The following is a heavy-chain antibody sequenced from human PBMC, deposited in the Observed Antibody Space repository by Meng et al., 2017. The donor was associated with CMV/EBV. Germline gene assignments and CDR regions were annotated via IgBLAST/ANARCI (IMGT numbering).Heavy chain of an antibody. D-gene: IGHD3-3*01. V-gene: IGHV1-18*01. CDR1: GYTFTSYG. CDR2: ISAYNGNT. Sequence: ASVKVSCKASGYTFTSYGISWVRQAPGQGLEWMGWISAYNGNTNYAQKLQGRVTMTTDTSTSTAYMELRSLRSDDTAVYYCARVAGPFGVVTSQLNWFDPWGQGTLVTVSS. J-gene: IGHJ5*02. CDR3: ARVAGPFGVVTSQLNWFDP.